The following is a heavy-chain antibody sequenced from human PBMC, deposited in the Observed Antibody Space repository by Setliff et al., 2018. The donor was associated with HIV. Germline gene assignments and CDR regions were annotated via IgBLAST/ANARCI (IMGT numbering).Heavy chain of an antibody. V-gene: IGHV4-4*09. J-gene: IGHJ4*02. CDR2: ISSSGTT. D-gene: IGHD3-10*01. CDR1: GGSLRGYY. CDR3: ARLGRAIDDGWSSLRLDF. Sequence: TLSLTCDISGGSLRGYYWSWIRQPPGKALEWIGYISSSGTTNYNPSLRSRVTIAIETSNTRFSLWLRAVTAADAATYFGARLGRAIDDGWSSLRLDFWGQGMLVTVSS.